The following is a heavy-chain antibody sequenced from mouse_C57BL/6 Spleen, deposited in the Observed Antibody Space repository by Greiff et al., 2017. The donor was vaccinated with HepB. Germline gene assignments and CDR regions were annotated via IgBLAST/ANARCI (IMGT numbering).Heavy chain of an antibody. CDR2: IRNKANNHAT. D-gene: IGHD1-1*01. V-gene: IGHV6-6*01. J-gene: IGHJ2*01. CDR1: GFTFSDAW. CDR3: TRLGTTVGGYFDY. Sequence: EVKVEESGGGLVQPGGSMKLSCAASGFTFSDAWMDWVRQSPEKGLEWVAEIRNKANNHATYYAESVKGRFTISRDDSKSSVYLQMNSLRAEDTGIYYCTRLGTTVGGYFDYWGQGTTLTVSS.